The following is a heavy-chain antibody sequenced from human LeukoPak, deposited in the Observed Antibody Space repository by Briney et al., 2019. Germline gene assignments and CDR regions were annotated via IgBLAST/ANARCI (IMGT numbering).Heavy chain of an antibody. CDR1: GFTFSTYA. CDR2: ISGSGGTT. J-gene: IGHJ4*02. D-gene: IGHD6-19*01. V-gene: IGHV3-23*01. Sequence: SGGSLRLSCAASGFTFSTYAMSWVRQAPGKGLEWVSCISGSGGTTYYADSVKGRFTISRDNSKNTLYLQMNSLRAEDTAVYYCAKDVSYSSGWYPTLYFDYWGQGTLVTVSS. CDR3: AKDVSYSSGWYPTLYFDY.